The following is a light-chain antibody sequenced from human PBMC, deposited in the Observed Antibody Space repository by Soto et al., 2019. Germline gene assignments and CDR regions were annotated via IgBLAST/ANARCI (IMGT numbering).Light chain of an antibody. Sequence: DIVMTQSPDSLAVSLGERATINCKSSRSILYSSNNKNYLAWYQQKPGHPPKLLIYWASTRESGVPDRFSGSGSGTDFTLTISSLQAEDVAVYYCQQYFGGPYTFGQGTELEIK. V-gene: IGKV4-1*01. CDR2: WAS. CDR1: RSILYSSNNKNY. CDR3: QQYFGGPYT. J-gene: IGKJ2*01.